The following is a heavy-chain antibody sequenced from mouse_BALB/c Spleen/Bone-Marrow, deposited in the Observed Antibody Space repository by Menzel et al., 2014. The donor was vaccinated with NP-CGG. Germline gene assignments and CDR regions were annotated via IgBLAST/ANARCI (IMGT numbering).Heavy chain of an antibody. CDR1: GYSFTRYY. V-gene: IGHV1S81*02. Sequence: QVQLKESGAELVKPGASVKLSCKASGYSFTRYYMYWVKQRPGQGLEWIGEINPSNGGTNFNEKFKSKATLTVDKSSGTAYMQFSSLTSEDSAVYYCTRSNYGYWYFDVWGAGTTVTVSS. J-gene: IGHJ1*01. CDR3: TRSNYGYWYFDV. D-gene: IGHD1-1*01. CDR2: INPSNGGT.